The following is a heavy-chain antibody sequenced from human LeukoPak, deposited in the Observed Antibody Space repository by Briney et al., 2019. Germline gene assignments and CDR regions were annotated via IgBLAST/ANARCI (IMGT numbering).Heavy chain of an antibody. V-gene: IGHV3-23*01. CDR2: ISGSGGST. Sequence: QPGGTVRLSCAASGFTFSSYGMSWVRQAPGKGLEWVSAISGSGGSTYYADSVKGRFTISRDNSKNTLYLQMNSLRAEDTAVYYCAKDQGRYFDWSPFDYWGQGTLVTVSS. CDR3: AKDQGRYFDWSPFDY. D-gene: IGHD3-9*01. CDR1: GFTFSSYG. J-gene: IGHJ4*02.